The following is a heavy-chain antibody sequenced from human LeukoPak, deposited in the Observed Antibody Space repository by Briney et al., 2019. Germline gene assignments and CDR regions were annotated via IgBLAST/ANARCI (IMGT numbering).Heavy chain of an antibody. Sequence: GGSLRLSCAASGFTVSSNYMSWVRQAPGKGLEWVSVIYSGGSTYYADSVKGRFTISRDNSKNTLYLQMNSLRAEDTAVYYCAKDRHLSWGWGYFDYWGQGTLVTVSS. CDR3: AKDRHLSWGWGYFDY. V-gene: IGHV3-53*01. CDR2: IYSGGST. J-gene: IGHJ4*02. CDR1: GFTVSSNY. D-gene: IGHD3-16*01.